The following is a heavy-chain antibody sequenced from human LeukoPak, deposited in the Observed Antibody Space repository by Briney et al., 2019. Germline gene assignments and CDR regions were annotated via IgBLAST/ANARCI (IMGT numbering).Heavy chain of an antibody. V-gene: IGHV1-8*02. J-gene: IGHJ5*02. CDR2: MNPNSGNT. D-gene: IGHD6-13*01. CDR1: GYTFTSYG. CDR3: ARGRVGVGSSWYEEDWFDP. Sequence: GASVNVSCKASGYTFTSYGISWVRQAPGQGLEWMGWMNPNSGNTGYAQKFQGRVTMTRNTSISTAYMELSSLRSEDTAVYYRARGRVGVGSSWYEEDWFDPWGQGTLVTVSS.